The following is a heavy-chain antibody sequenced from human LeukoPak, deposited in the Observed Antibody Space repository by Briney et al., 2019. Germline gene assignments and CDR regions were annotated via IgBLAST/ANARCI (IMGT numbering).Heavy chain of an antibody. CDR1: GFTFSSYA. Sequence: GGSLRLSCAASGFTFSSYAMHWVRQAPGKGLEWVAVISYDGSNKYYADSVKGRFTISRDNSKNTLYLQMNSLRAEDTAVYYCARHLGTVPGIVGAIPNWFDPWGQGTLVTVSS. D-gene: IGHD1-26*01. J-gene: IGHJ5*02. CDR3: ARHLGTVPGIVGAIPNWFDP. V-gene: IGHV3-30-3*01. CDR2: ISYDGSNK.